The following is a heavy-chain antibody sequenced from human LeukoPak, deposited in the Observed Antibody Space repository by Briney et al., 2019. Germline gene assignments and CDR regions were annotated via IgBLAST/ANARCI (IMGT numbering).Heavy chain of an antibody. CDR2: IYYSGST. CDR1: GGSISSYY. J-gene: IGHJ6*03. V-gene: IGHV4-59*01. D-gene: IGHD1-26*01. CDR3: ASIVGAPAEYYYYMDV. Sequence: PSETLSLTCTVSGGSISSYYWSWIRQPPGKGLEWIGYIYYSGSTNYNPSLKSRVTISVDTSKNQFSLKLSSVTAADTAVYYCASIVGAPAEYYYYMDVWGKGTTVTVSS.